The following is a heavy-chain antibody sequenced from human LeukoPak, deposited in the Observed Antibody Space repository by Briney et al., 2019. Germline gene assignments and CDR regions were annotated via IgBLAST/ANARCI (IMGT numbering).Heavy chain of an antibody. CDR3: ARLRDGRWLLEY. D-gene: IGHD5-24*01. J-gene: IGHJ4*02. CDR1: GFTFSSYT. Sequence: GSLRLSCAASGFTFSSYTMSWVRQPPGKGLEWTASINYSGTTYYNPSLKSRVTISEDRSKNQFSLKLSSVTAADTAVYYCARLRDGRWLLEYWGQGTLVTVSS. CDR2: INYSGTT. V-gene: IGHV4-59*05.